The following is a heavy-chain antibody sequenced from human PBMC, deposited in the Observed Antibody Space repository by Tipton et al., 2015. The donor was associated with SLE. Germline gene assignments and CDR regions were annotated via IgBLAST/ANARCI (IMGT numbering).Heavy chain of an antibody. Sequence: QLVQSGGEVKKPGASVTVSCKASGYTFSRNGISWVRQAPGQGLEWMGFIDPRGGTTRYTEKFQGRVTMTRDTSTSTVYMELSSLTSEDTAVYHCARSGDWNYYYYMDVWGKGTTVTVSS. V-gene: IGHV1-46*01. J-gene: IGHJ6*03. D-gene: IGHD3/OR15-3a*01. CDR2: IDPRGGTT. CDR3: ARSGDWNYYYYMDV. CDR1: GYTFSRNG.